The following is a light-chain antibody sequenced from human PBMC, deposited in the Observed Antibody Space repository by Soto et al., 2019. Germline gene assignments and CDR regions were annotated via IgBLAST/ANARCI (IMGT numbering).Light chain of an antibody. CDR1: QSIRTTY. V-gene: IGKV3-20*01. Sequence: MVLTQSPGTLSLSPGERATLSCRASQSIRTTYLAWYQQKPGQAPSLLIYGASSRATGLPDMMSGSGSGTYFSLTSSRLETEDFAVYYCQQFDGAPRTFGQGTKVEIK. J-gene: IGKJ1*01. CDR3: QQFDGAPRT. CDR2: GAS.